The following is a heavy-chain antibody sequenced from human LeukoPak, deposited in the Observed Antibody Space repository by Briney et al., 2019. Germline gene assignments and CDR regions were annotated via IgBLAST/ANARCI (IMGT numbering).Heavy chain of an antibody. J-gene: IGHJ4*02. CDR3: AKPQTHIVVVVAAITPEY. Sequence: PGGSLRLSCAASGFTFSSYAMHWVRQAPGKGLEWVAVISYDGSNKYYADSVKGRFTISRDNSKNTLYLHMNSLRAEDTAIYYCAKPQTHIVVVVAAITPEYWGQGTLVTVSS. D-gene: IGHD2-15*01. CDR1: GFTFSSYA. V-gene: IGHV3-30*04. CDR2: ISYDGSNK.